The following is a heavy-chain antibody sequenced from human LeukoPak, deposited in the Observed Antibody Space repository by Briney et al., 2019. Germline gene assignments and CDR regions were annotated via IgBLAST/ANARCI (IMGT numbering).Heavy chain of an antibody. CDR2: IYSGGST. CDR3: ARDSYGAPLDY. D-gene: IGHD4-17*01. CDR1: GFTVSSNY. Sequence: GGSLRLSCAASGFTVSSNYMSWVRQAPGKGLEWVSVIYSGGSTYYADSVKGRFTISRDNSKNTLYLQMNSLRAEDTAVYYCARDSYGAPLDYWGQGTLVTVSS. V-gene: IGHV3-66*01. J-gene: IGHJ4*02.